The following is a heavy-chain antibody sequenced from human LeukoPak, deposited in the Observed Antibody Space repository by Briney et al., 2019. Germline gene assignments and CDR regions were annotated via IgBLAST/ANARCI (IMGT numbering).Heavy chain of an antibody. CDR3: ARDRTASVFDI. CDR1: GGSISSYY. J-gene: IGHJ3*02. V-gene: IGHV4-59*12. CDR2: IYYSGST. Sequence: SETLSLTCTVSGGSISSYYWSWIRQPPGKGLEWIGYIYYSGSTNYNPSLKSRVTISVDTSKNQFSLNLSSVTAADTAVYYCARDRTASVFDIWGYGTMVTVSS.